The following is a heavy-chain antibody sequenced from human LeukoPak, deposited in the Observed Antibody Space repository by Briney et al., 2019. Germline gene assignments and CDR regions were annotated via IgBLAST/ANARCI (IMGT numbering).Heavy chain of an antibody. V-gene: IGHV1-3*01. J-gene: IGHJ4*02. CDR2: ISAGNGNT. D-gene: IGHD1-26*01. Sequence: GASVKVSCKASGYTFTSYAIHWVRQAPGQRLEWMGWISAGNGNTKYSQNFQGRDTFISNTSATTAFMELSSLRSEDAAVYYCARDSGSGSNDYWGQGILVTVSS. CDR1: GYTFTSYA. CDR3: ARDSGSGSNDY.